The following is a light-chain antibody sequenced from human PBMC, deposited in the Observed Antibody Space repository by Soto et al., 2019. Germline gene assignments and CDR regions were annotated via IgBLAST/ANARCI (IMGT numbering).Light chain of an antibody. CDR3: QKHDDWGT. CDR1: QSVSSN. V-gene: IGKV3-15*01. Sequence: ERVMTQSPATLSVSPGERATLSCRASQSVSSNLAWFQHKPGQAPRLLIYGASTRATGVPARFSGSGSGTEFTLTITSLQSEDFAVYYCQKHDDWGTFGQGTNVDIK. CDR2: GAS. J-gene: IGKJ1*01.